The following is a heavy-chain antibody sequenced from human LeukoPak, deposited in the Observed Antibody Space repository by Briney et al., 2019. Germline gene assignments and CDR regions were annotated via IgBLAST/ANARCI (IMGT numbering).Heavy chain of an antibody. D-gene: IGHD3-10*01. CDR3: ARAHYYGSGSYNWFDP. Sequence: SETLSLTCTVSGGSISSYYWSWIRQPPGKGLEWIGHIYYSGSTNYNPSLKSRVTISVDTSKNQFSLKLSSVTAADTAVYYCARAHYYGSGSYNWFDPWGQGALVTVSS. CDR2: IYYSGST. J-gene: IGHJ5*02. V-gene: IGHV4-59*08. CDR1: GGSISSYY.